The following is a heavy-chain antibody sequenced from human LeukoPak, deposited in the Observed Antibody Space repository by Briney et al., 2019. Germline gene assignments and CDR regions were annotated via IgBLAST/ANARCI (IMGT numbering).Heavy chain of an antibody. J-gene: IGHJ4*02. CDR1: GFTFRNYW. CDR3: VRNLAVAGTCFDS. D-gene: IGHD6-19*01. CDR2: IKQDRSDR. Sequence: GGSLRLSCAASGFTFRNYWMSWVRQAPGTGLEWVANIKQDRSDRNYVTSVRGRFTISRDNAESSLYLQMNSLRVEDTAVYYCVRNLAVAGTCFDSWGQGTLVTVSS. V-gene: IGHV3-7*03.